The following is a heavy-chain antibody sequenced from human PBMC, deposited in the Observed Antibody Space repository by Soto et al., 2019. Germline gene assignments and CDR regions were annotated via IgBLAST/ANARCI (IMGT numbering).Heavy chain of an antibody. CDR1: GFTFSSYA. CDR3: ARGDSGSYQEYYFDY. Sequence: QVQLVESGGGVVQPGRSLRLSCAASGFTFSSYAMHWVRQAPVKGLEWVAVISYDGSNKYYADSVKGRFTISRDNSKNTLYLQMNSLRAEDTAVYYCARGDSGSYQEYYFDYWGQGTLVTVSS. V-gene: IGHV3-30-3*01. D-gene: IGHD1-26*01. J-gene: IGHJ4*02. CDR2: ISYDGSNK.